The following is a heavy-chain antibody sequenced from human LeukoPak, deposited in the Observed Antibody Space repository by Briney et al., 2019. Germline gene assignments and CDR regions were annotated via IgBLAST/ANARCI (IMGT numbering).Heavy chain of an antibody. CDR3: ARGFTWIRVYYYGMDV. CDR2: INHSGST. J-gene: IGHJ6*02. CDR1: GGSFSGYY. V-gene: IGHV4-34*01. D-gene: IGHD5-18*01. Sequence: PSETLSLTCAVYGGSFSGYYWSWIRQPPGKGLEWIGEINHSGSTNYNPSLKGRVTISVDTSKNQFSLKLSSVTAADTAVYYCARGFTWIRVYYYGMDVWGQGTTVTVSS.